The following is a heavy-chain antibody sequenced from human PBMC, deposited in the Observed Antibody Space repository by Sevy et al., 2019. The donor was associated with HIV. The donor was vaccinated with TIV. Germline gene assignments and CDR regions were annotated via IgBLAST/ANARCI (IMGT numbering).Heavy chain of an antibody. J-gene: IGHJ4*02. Sequence: KQSQNLSLTCTVSGGSISSGSYYRSWIRQPAGKGLEWIGRIYTSGSTNYNPSLKSRVTISVDTSKNQFSLKLSSVTAADTAMYYCARALIRDSSGYLYYFDYWGQGTLVTVSS. CDR2: IYTSGST. V-gene: IGHV4-61*02. CDR3: ARALIRDSSGYLYYFDY. D-gene: IGHD3-22*01. CDR1: GGSISSGSYY.